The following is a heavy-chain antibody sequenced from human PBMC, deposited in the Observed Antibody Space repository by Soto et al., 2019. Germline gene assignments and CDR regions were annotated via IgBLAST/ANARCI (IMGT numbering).Heavy chain of an antibody. D-gene: IGHD6-6*01. CDR3: ARGVEYSSSSDAFDI. CDR1: GFTFSSYS. Sequence: GGSLRLSCAASGFTFSSYSMNWVRQAPGKGLEWVSYISSSSSTIYYADSVKGRFTISRDNAKNSLYLQMNSLRAEDTAVYYCARGVEYSSSSDAFDIWGQGTMVTVSS. J-gene: IGHJ3*02. CDR2: ISSSSSTI. V-gene: IGHV3-48*01.